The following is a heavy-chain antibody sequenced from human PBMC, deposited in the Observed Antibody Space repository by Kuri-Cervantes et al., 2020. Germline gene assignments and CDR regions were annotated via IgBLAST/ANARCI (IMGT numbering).Heavy chain of an antibody. V-gene: IGHV3-30-3*01. J-gene: IGHJ6*03. CDR1: GFTFSSYA. Sequence: GESLKISCAASGFTFSSYAMHWVRQAPGKGLEWVAVISYDGSNKYYADSVKGRFTISRDNSRNTLYVQMNSLRVEDTAVYYCAKGCPMTTVTPHPYYCMDVWGKGTTVTVSS. CDR2: ISYDGSNK. CDR3: AKGCPMTTVTPHPYYCMDV. D-gene: IGHD4-17*01.